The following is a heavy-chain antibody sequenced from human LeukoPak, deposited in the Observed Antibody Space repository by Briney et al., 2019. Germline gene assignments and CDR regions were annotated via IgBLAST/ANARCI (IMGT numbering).Heavy chain of an antibody. V-gene: IGHV1-8*01. CDR1: GYTFTSYD. J-gene: IGHJ4*02. CDR3: ARGHSSSWLTLDY. D-gene: IGHD6-13*01. CDR2: MNPNSGNT. Sequence: ASVKVSCKASGYTFTSYDINWVRQATGQGLEWMGWMNPNSGNTGYAQKFQGRVTMTRNTSISTAYMELSSLRSKDTAVYYCARGHSSSWLTLDYWGQGTLVTVSS.